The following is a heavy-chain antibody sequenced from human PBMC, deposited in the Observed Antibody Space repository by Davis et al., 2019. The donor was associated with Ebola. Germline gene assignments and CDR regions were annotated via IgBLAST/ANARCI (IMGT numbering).Heavy chain of an antibody. D-gene: IGHD1-26*01. CDR3: ARGGTDYYYYGMDV. Sequence: AASVKVSCKASGYTFTSYGISWVRQAPGQGLEWMGWISAYNGNTNYAQKLQGRVTMTTDTSTSTAYMELRSLRSEDTAVYYCARGGTDYYYYGMDVWGQGTTVTVSS. J-gene: IGHJ6*02. V-gene: IGHV1-18*01. CDR1: GYTFTSYG. CDR2: ISAYNGNT.